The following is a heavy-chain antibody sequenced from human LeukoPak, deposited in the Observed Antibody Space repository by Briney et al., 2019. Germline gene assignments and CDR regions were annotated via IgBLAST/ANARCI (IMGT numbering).Heavy chain of an antibody. J-gene: IGHJ5*02. CDR3: AKLMYDYGDLRNWFDP. Sequence: GGSLRLSCATSGFTFSSYAMSWVRQAPGKGLEWVSAISGSGGSTYYADSVKGRFTISRDNSKNTLYLQMNSLRAEDTAVYYCAKLMYDYGDLRNWFDPWGQGTLVTVSS. D-gene: IGHD4-17*01. CDR2: ISGSGGST. V-gene: IGHV3-23*01. CDR1: GFTFSSYA.